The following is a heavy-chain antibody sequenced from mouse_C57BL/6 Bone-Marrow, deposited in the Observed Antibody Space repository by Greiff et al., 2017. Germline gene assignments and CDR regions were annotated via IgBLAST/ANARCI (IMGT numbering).Heavy chain of an antibody. V-gene: IGHV1-81*01. J-gene: IGHJ1*03. Sequence: QVQLQQSGAELARPGASVKLSCKASGYTFTSYGISWVKQRTGQGLEWIGEIYPRSGNTYYNEKFKGKATLTADKSSSTAYMELRSLTSEDSAVYFCARAAVVAPQDWYCDVWGRGTTVTVSS. CDR3: ARAAVVAPQDWYCDV. CDR1: GYTFTSYG. D-gene: IGHD1-1*01. CDR2: IYPRSGNT.